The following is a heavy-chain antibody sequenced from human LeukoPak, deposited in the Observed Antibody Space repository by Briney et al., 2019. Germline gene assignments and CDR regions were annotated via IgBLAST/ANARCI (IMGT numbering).Heavy chain of an antibody. CDR2: INPSGGST. CDR1: GYTFTSYY. Sequence: GASVKVSCKASGYTFTSYYMHWVRQAPGQGLEWMGIINPSGGSTSYAQKFQGRVTMTRDMSTSTVYMELSSLRSEDTAVYYCAKHNGYQDALDVWGQGTMVTVSS. V-gene: IGHV1-46*01. D-gene: IGHD5-12*01. J-gene: IGHJ3*01. CDR3: AKHNGYQDALDV.